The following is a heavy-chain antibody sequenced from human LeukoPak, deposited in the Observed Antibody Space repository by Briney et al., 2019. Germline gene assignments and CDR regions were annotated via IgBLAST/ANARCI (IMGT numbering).Heavy chain of an antibody. J-gene: IGHJ4*02. V-gene: IGHV5-51*01. CDR3: ARQVNGGNFDY. CDR2: IYPGDSDT. Sequence: GESLKISCKGSGYSFTSNWIGWVRQMPGKGLECMGIIYPGDSDTKYSPSFQGQVAISADKSISTAYLQWSSLKASDTAMYYCARQVNGGNFDYWGQGTLVTVSS. D-gene: IGHD2-8*01. CDR1: GYSFTSNW.